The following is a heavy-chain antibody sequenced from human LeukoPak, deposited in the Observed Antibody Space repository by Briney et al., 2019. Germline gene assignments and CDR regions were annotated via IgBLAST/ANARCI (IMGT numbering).Heavy chain of an antibody. CDR3: AKGKGRITMIVVVIKGPIGFDY. CDR1: GFTFSSYA. J-gene: IGHJ4*02. D-gene: IGHD3-22*01. CDR2: ISYDGSNK. V-gene: IGHV3-30-3*01. Sequence: GGSLRLPCAASGFTFSSYAMHWVRQAPGKGLEWVAVISYDGSNKYYADSVKGRFTISRDNSKNTLYLQMNSLRAEDTAVYYCAKGKGRITMIVVVIKGPIGFDYWGQGTLVTVSS.